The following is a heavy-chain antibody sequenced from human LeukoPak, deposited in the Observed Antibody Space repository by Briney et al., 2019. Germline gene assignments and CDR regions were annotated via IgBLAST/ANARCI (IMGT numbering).Heavy chain of an antibody. CDR3: AKDGGYTAYYFDC. D-gene: IGHD5-18*01. V-gene: IGHV3-23*01. J-gene: IGHJ4*02. CDR1: GVTFSSYA. CDR2: ICGSGGST. Sequence: PWASLRLTCAASGVTFSSYAMSWVRQAPGKGLEWVSAICGSGGSTYYADSVKGRFTISRDNSKHTLYLQMNSLRAEDTAVYYCAKDGGYTAYYFDCWGQGALVTVSS.